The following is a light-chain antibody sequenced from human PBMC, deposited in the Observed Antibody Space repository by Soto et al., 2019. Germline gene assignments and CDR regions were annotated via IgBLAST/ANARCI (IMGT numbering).Light chain of an antibody. Sequence: EIVLTQSPGTLSLSPGERATLSCRASQSVSSSYLAWYQQKPGQAPRLLIYGASSRATGIPDRFSGSGFGTDFTLTISRLEPEDFAVYYGQQYGSSPYTFGQGTKLEIK. J-gene: IGKJ2*01. CDR1: QSVSSSY. V-gene: IGKV3-20*01. CDR3: QQYGSSPYT. CDR2: GAS.